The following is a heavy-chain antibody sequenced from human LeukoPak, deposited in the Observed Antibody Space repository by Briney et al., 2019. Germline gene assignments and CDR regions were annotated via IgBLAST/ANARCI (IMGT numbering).Heavy chain of an antibody. J-gene: IGHJ3*02. V-gene: IGHV3-30-3*01. CDR1: GFTFSSYA. CDR3: ARDLWVDCGGDCYHDAFDI. Sequence: GGSLRLSCAASGFTFSSYAMHWVRQAPGKGLEWVAVISYDGSNKYYADSVKGRFTISRDNSKNTLYLQMNSLRAEDTAVYYCARDLWVDCGGDCYHDAFDIWGQGTMVTVSS. D-gene: IGHD2-21*02. CDR2: ISYDGSNK.